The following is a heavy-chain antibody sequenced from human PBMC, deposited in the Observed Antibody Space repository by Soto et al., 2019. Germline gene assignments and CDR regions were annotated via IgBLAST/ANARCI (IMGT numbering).Heavy chain of an antibody. CDR3: ARDLGWAFDS. CDR1: GFTFSTFS. Sequence: EVQLVESGGGSVQPGGSLRLSCAASGFTFSTFSMNWVRQAPGRGLEWISYISGGGRPISYADSVKGRFTISRDNAKYSLYLQMDSLTDEDTAVYYCARDLGWAFDSWGQGTLVTVSS. CDR2: ISGGGRPI. V-gene: IGHV3-48*02. J-gene: IGHJ4*02. D-gene: IGHD6-19*01.